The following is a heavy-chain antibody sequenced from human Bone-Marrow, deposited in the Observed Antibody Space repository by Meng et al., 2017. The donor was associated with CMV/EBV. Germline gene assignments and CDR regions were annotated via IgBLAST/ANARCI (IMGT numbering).Heavy chain of an antibody. CDR2: IYYSGST. CDR1: GGSISSYY. CDR3: ARHAPMIVVVITLEWFDP. V-gene: IGHV4-59*05. D-gene: IGHD3-22*01. Sequence: SETLSLTCTVSGGSISSYYWSWIRQPPGKGLEWIGSIYYSGSTYYNPSLKSRVTISVDTSKNQFSLKLSSVTAADTAVYYCARHAPMIVVVITLEWFDPWGQGTLVTVSS. J-gene: IGHJ5*02.